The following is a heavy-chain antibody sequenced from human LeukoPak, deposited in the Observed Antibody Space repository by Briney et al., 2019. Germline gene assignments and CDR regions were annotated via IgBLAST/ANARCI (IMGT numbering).Heavy chain of an antibody. CDR1: GGSISSYY. D-gene: IGHD2-21*01. CDR2: IYYSGST. CDR3: ARLFLRKWFDP. J-gene: IGHJ5*02. Sequence: SETLSLTCTVSGGSISSYYWSWLRQPPGKGLEWIGYIYYSGSTNYNPSLKSRVTISVDTSKDQFSLKLSSVTAADTAVYYCARLFLRKWFDPGGKGTLVTVSS. V-gene: IGHV4-59*01.